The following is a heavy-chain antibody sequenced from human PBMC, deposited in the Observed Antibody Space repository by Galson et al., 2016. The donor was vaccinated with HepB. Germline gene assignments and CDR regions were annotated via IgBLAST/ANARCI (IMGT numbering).Heavy chain of an antibody. D-gene: IGHD6-25*01. CDR1: GYSFTTYW. V-gene: IGHV5-10-1*01. J-gene: IGHJ1*01. Sequence: SGAEVKKPGESLRISCDVSGYSFTTYWISWVRQMPGKGLEWMGRIDPKDSYTNYSPSFQGHVPISVDKSISAAYLQWSSLKASDTAMYYCARMEAAAGISFMRHWGQGTLVTVSS. CDR2: IDPKDSYT. CDR3: ARMEAAAGISFMRH.